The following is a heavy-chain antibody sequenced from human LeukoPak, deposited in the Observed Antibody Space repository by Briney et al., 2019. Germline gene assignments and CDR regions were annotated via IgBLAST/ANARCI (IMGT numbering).Heavy chain of an antibody. CDR2: IYYSGST. J-gene: IGHJ4*02. D-gene: IGHD3-10*01. V-gene: IGHV4-39*01. Sequence: SETLSLTCTVPGGSISSGSYYWGWIRQPPGKGLEWIGSIYYSGSTYYNPSLKSRVTISVDTSKNQFSLKLSSVTAADTAVYYCARPSYGSGSYYKGFGFDYWGQGTLVTVSS. CDR3: ARPSYGSGSYYKGFGFDY. CDR1: GGSISSGSYY.